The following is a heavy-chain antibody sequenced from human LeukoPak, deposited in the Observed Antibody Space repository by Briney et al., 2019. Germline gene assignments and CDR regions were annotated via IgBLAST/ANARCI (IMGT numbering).Heavy chain of an antibody. D-gene: IGHD3-3*01. Sequence: GGSLRLSCEASGFIFDDYALHWVRLAPGKGLEWVSGINGIGGGTAYADSVKGRFTISRDNAKNSLYLQMNSLRAEDTALYYCGRAYDFSRHWGQGTLVTVSS. CDR1: GFIFDDYA. CDR3: GRAYDFSRH. J-gene: IGHJ4*02. CDR2: INGIGGGT. V-gene: IGHV3-20*04.